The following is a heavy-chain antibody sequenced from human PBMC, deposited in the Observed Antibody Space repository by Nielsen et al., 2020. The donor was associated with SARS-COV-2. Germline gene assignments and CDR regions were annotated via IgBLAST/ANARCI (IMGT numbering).Heavy chain of an antibody. D-gene: IGHD5-12*01. J-gene: IGHJ6*02. V-gene: IGHV4-34*01. Sequence: WIRQPPGKGLEWIGEINHSGSTNYNPSLKSRVTISVDTSKNQFSLKLSSVTAADTAVYYCAKSGDPYIVATITYYYYGMDVWGQGTTVTVSS. CDR3: AKSGDPYIVATITYYYYGMDV. CDR2: INHSGST.